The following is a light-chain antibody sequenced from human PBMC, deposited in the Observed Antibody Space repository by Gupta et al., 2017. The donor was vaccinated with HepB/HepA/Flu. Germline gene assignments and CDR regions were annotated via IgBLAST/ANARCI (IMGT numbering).Light chain of an antibody. Sequence: QSVLTQPPSVSAAPGQKVTISCSGSSSNIGNNYVSWYQQLPGTAPKLLIYDNNKRPSGIPDRFSGSKSRTSATLGITGLQTGDEADYYCGTWDSSLSAGVVFGGGTKLTVL. CDR1: SSNIGNNY. CDR3: GTWDSSLSAGVV. CDR2: DNN. V-gene: IGLV1-51*01. J-gene: IGLJ2*01.